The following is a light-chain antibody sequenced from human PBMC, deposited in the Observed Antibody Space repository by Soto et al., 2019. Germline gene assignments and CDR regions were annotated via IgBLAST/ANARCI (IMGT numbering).Light chain of an antibody. CDR3: QQSHITTLFT. CDR2: AAS. V-gene: IGKV1-39*01. Sequence: DIQMTQSPSSLSASLGDRVTITCRASQNINSHLNWYQQKPGKDPKVLIYAASRLQSGVPSRFRGSGSGTEFTLTISSLEPEDFATYYCQQSHITTLFTFGKGTKLEIK. CDR1: QNINSH. J-gene: IGKJ2*01.